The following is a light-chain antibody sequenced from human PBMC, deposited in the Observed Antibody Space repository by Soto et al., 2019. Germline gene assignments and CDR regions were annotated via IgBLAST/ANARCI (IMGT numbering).Light chain of an antibody. CDR2: DVS. Sequence: QSALTQPRSVSGSPGQSVTISCTGTSSDVGGYNYVSWYQQHPGKAPKLMIYDVSKRPSGVPDRFSGSKSGNTASLTISGXXXXXXXDYYCCSYAGSYTYVFGTGTKLT. CDR1: SSDVGGYNY. V-gene: IGLV2-11*01. CDR3: CSYAGSYTYV. J-gene: IGLJ1*01.